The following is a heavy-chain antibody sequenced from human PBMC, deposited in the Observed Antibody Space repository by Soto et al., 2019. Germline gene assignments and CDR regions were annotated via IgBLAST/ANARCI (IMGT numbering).Heavy chain of an antibody. CDR3: ARAPAPLYSSSWYYVDY. CDR1: GGAISSYY. V-gene: IGHV4-59*01. D-gene: IGHD6-13*01. CDR2: IYYSGST. J-gene: IGHJ4*02. Sequence: QVQLQESGPGLVKPSETLSLTCTVSGGAISSYYWSWIRQPPGQGLVWIGYIYYSGSTNSNPSLKSRVTISVDTSKNQFALTLSSVTAADTAVYYCARAPAPLYSSSWYYVDYWGQGTLVTVSS.